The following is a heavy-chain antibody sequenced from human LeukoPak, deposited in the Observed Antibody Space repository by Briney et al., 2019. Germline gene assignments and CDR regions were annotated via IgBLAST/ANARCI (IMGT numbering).Heavy chain of an antibody. CDR3: AKDRITQGYSYGSHYYYGMDV. V-gene: IGHV3-23*01. Sequence: GGSLRLSCAASGFTFSSYAMSWVRQAPGKGLEWVSAISGSGGSTYYADSAKGRFTISRDNSKNTLYLQMNSLRAEDTAVYYCAKDRITQGYSYGSHYYYGMDVWGQGTTVTVSS. D-gene: IGHD5-18*01. CDR1: GFTFSSYA. J-gene: IGHJ6*02. CDR2: ISGSGGST.